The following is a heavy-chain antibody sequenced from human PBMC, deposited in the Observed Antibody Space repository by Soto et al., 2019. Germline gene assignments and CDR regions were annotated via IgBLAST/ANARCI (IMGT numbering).Heavy chain of an antibody. J-gene: IGHJ4*02. CDR1: GYTLTELS. CDR3: ATDGPPGIAAAATAGGY. D-gene: IGHD6-13*01. Sequence: ASVKVSCKVSGYTLTELSMHCVRQAPGKGLEWMGGFDPEDGEAIYAQKFQGRVTMTEDTSTDTAYMELSSLRSEDTAVYYCATDGPPGIAAAATAGGYWGQGTLVTVSS. V-gene: IGHV1-24*01. CDR2: FDPEDGEA.